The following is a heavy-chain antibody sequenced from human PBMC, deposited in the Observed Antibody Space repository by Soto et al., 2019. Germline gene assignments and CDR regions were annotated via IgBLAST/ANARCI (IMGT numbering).Heavy chain of an antibody. Sequence: QVQVVQSGAEVKEPGSSVKVSCQASGGTFSSSALSSVRQAPGQGLEWMGGIIPLFRTPDYAQKFQGRVTITADESTSTAYMELSSLRSEDTAIYYCARDNGRPQLGGNYYYITDVWGQGTTITVSS. CDR1: GGTFSSSA. CDR2: IIPLFRTP. V-gene: IGHV1-69*12. J-gene: IGHJ6*02. CDR3: ARDNGRPQLGGNYYYITDV. D-gene: IGHD3-3*02.